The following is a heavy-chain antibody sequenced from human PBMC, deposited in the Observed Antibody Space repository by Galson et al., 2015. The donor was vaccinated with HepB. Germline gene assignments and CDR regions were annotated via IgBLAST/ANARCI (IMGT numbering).Heavy chain of an antibody. Sequence: SLRLSCAASGFTFSSYAMSWVRQAPGKGLEWVSAISGSGGSTYYADSVKGRFTISRDNSKNTLYLQMNSLRAEDTAVYYCASWDIVVVVAPWAFDIWGQGTMVTVSS. CDR3: ASWDIVVVVAPWAFDI. CDR1: GFTFSSYA. J-gene: IGHJ3*02. D-gene: IGHD2-15*01. V-gene: IGHV3-23*01. CDR2: ISGSGGST.